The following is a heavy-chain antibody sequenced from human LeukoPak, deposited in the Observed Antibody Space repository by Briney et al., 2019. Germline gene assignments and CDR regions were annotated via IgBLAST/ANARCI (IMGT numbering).Heavy chain of an antibody. CDR2: ISDGGGIT. CDR1: GFAFNSYA. D-gene: IGHD1-20*01. V-gene: IGHV3-23*01. J-gene: IGHJ3*02. CDR3: AKAITLTTRGAFHI. Sequence: GGSLRLSCAASGFAFNSYAMSWVRQAPGKGLDWVSSISDGGGITYYADSVKGRFTISRDKSRNTVYLQMNILRAEDTALYYCAKAITLTTRGAFHIWGQGTMVTVSS.